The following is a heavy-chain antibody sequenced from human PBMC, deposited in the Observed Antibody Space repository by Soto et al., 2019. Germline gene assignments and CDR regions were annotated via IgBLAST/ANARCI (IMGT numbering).Heavy chain of an antibody. CDR1: GFTFSSYW. Sequence: GESLKISCAASGFTFSSYWMSWVRQAPGKGLEWVANIKQDGSEKYYVDSVKGRFTISRDNAKNSLYLQMNSLRAEDTAVYYCAGTSGCYSYWGQGTLVTVSS. CDR2: IKQDGSEK. V-gene: IGHV3-7*01. CDR3: AGTSGCYSY. J-gene: IGHJ4*02. D-gene: IGHD1-26*01.